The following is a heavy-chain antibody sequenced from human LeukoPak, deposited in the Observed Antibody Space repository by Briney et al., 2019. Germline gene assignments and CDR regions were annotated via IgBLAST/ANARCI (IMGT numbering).Heavy chain of an antibody. CDR2: IYYSGTT. Sequence: PSETLSLTCTVSGGSIRSSSYYWVWIRQPPGKGLEWIGSIYYSGTTFYSPSHKSRVTISVDTSRNQFSLNLSSVTAADTAVYYCARGLLYDSSGYYYFDYWGQGTLVTVSS. J-gene: IGHJ4*02. D-gene: IGHD3-22*01. V-gene: IGHV4-39*07. CDR3: ARGLLYDSSGYYYFDY. CDR1: GGSIRSSSYY.